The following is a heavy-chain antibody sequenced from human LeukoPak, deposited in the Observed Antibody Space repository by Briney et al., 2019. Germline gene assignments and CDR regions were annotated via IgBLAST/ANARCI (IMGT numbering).Heavy chain of an antibody. CDR2: IYYSGST. CDR1: GGSISSGDYD. CDR3: ASLQSNWFDP. J-gene: IGHJ5*02. D-gene: IGHD4-11*01. V-gene: IGHV4-30-4*08. Sequence: PSETLSLTCTVSGGSISSGDYDWSLIRQPPGKGLEWIGYIYYSGSTYYNPSLKSRVTISVDTSKNQFSLKLSSVTAADTAVYYCASLQSNWFDPWGQGTLVTVSS.